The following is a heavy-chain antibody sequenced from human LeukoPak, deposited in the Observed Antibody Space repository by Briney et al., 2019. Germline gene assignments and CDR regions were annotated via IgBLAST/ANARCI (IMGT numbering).Heavy chain of an antibody. Sequence: GGSLRLSCAASGFTFSSYWMNWARQAPGKGLEWVASINHNGNVNYYVDSVKGRFTISRDNAENSLYLQMNSLRAEDTAVYYCAKGSGQQLARLHYWGQGTLVTVSS. CDR2: INHNGNVN. V-gene: IGHV3-7*03. J-gene: IGHJ4*02. D-gene: IGHD6-13*01. CDR3: AKGSGQQLARLHY. CDR1: GFTFSSYW.